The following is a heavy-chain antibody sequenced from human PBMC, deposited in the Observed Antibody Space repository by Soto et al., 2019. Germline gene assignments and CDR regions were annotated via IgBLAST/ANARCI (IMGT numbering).Heavy chain of an antibody. Sequence: SETLSLTCAVYGGSFSGYYWSWIRQPPGKGLEWIGEINHSGSTNYNPSLKSRVTISVDTSKNQFSLKLSSVTAADTAVYYCARVYSYGYNWFDPWGQGTLVTVSS. CDR1: GGSFSGYY. D-gene: IGHD5-18*01. CDR2: INHSGST. CDR3: ARVYSYGYNWFDP. J-gene: IGHJ5*02. V-gene: IGHV4-34*01.